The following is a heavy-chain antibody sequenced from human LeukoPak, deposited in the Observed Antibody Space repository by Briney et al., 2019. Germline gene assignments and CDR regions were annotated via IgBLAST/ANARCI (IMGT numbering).Heavy chain of an antibody. CDR2: ISGSGGST. Sequence: GGSLRLSCAASGFTFSSYAMSWVRQAPGKGLEWVSAISGSGGSTYYADSVKGRFTISRDNSKNTLYLQMNSLRAEDTAVYYCANPYCSSTSCYGDYYYGMDVWGQGTTVTVSS. CDR1: GFTFSSYA. D-gene: IGHD2-2*01. J-gene: IGHJ6*02. CDR3: ANPYCSSTSCYGDYYYGMDV. V-gene: IGHV3-23*01.